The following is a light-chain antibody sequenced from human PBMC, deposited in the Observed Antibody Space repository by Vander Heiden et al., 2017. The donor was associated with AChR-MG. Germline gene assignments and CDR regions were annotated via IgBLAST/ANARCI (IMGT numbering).Light chain of an antibody. J-gene: IGKJ2*01. CDR3: QQYVSSPYT. CDR1: RSVSSSY. CDR2: GAS. V-gene: IGKV3-20*01. Sequence: EIVLTQSPGTLSLSPGERATLSCRASRSVSSSYLAWYQQKPGQPPRLLIYGASSRATGIPDRFSGSGSGTDFTLTISRLEPEDFAVYYCQQYVSSPYTFGQGTKLEI.